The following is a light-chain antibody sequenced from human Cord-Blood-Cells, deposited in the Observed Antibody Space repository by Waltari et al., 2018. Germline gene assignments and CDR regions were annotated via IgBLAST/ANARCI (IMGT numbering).Light chain of an antibody. CDR2: DVS. Sequence: QSALTQPASVSGSPGQSIPISCTGTSSDVGGCNYVSWSQQHPGKAPKLLIYDVSKRPAGVSNRFPGPKSGNTASPTISGLQAEDEADYYCSSYTRSSTYVFGTGTKVTVL. J-gene: IGLJ1*01. CDR1: SSDVGGCNY. V-gene: IGLV2-14*03. CDR3: SSYTRSSTYV.